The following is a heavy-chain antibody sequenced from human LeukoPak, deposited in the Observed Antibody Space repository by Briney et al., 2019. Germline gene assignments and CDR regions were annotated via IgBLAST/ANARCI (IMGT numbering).Heavy chain of an antibody. V-gene: IGHV3-21*01. CDR2: ISSSSSYI. CDR3: ARDGRWDYDFWSGYFNWFDP. D-gene: IGHD3-3*01. CDR1: GFTFSSYS. Sequence: GGSLRPSCAASGFTFSSYSMNWVRQAPGKGLEWVSSISSSSSYIYYADSVKGRFTISRDNAKNSLYLQMNSLRAEDTAVYYCARDGRWDYDFWSGYFNWFDPWGQGTLVTVSS. J-gene: IGHJ5*02.